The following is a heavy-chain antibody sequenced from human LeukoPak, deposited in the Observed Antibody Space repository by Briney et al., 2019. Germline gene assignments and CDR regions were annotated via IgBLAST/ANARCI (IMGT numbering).Heavy chain of an antibody. D-gene: IGHD3-16*02. CDR3: ARAYDYVWGSYPLSDY. V-gene: IGHV4-61*02. Sequence: PSETLSLTCTVSGGSISSGSYYWSWIRQPAGKGLEWIGRIYTSGSTNYNPSLKSRVTISVDTSKNQFSLKLSSVTAADTAVYYCARAYDYVWGSYPLSDYWGQGTLVTVSS. CDR1: GGSISSGSYY. J-gene: IGHJ4*02. CDR2: IYTSGST.